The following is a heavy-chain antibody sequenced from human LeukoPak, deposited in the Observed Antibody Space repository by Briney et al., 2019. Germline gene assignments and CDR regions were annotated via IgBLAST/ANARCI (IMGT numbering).Heavy chain of an antibody. CDR3: ARECYDILTGCSGVDGY. CDR1: GFTVSSNY. V-gene: IGHV3-53*01. J-gene: IGHJ4*02. D-gene: IGHD3-9*01. CDR2: IYSGGST. Sequence: PGGSLRLSCAASGFTVSSNYMSWVRQAPGKGLEWVSVIYSGGSTYYADSVKGRFTISRDNSKNTLYLQMNSLRAEDTAVYYCARECYDILTGCSGVDGYWGQGTLVTVSS.